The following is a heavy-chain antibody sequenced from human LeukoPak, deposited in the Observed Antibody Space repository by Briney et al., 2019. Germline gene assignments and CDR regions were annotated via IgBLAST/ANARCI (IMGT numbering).Heavy chain of an antibody. Sequence: GGSLRLSCAASGFTFSSYGMHWVRQAPGKGLEWVAFIRCDGSNKYYADSVKGRFTISRDNSKNTLYLQMNSLRAEDTAVYYCAKTWAYHYDSSGYRPIVYWGQGTLVTVSS. CDR3: AKTWAYHYDSSGYRPIVY. CDR1: GFTFSSYG. V-gene: IGHV3-30*02. D-gene: IGHD3-22*01. J-gene: IGHJ4*02. CDR2: IRCDGSNK.